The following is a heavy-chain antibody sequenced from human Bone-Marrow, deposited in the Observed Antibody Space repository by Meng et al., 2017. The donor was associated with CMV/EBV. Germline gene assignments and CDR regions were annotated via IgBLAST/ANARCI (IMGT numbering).Heavy chain of an antibody. CDR3: ARGSGYGSYYFDY. V-gene: IGHV4-59*01. CDR2: IYYSGST. Sequence: ESLKISCAASGFTFSSYAMSWVRQAPGKGLEWIGYIYYSGSTNYNPSLKSRVTISVHTSKIQFSLKLSSVTAADTAVYYCARGSGYGSYYFDYWGQGTLVTVSS. D-gene: IGHD5-12*01. CDR1: GFTFSSYA. J-gene: IGHJ4*02.